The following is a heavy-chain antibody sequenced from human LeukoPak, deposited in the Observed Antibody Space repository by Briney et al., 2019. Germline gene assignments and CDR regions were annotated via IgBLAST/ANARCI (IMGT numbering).Heavy chain of an antibody. Sequence: GASVKVSCKASGYTFTSYYMHWVRQAPGQGLEWMGVINPSIGFTTYAQKFQGRVTMTRDMSTTTVYTELSSLRSGDTAVYYCARVDADASTETTNYFDYWGQGTLVAVSS. D-gene: IGHD4-11*01. V-gene: IGHV1-46*01. CDR1: GYTFTSYY. J-gene: IGHJ4*02. CDR2: INPSIGFT. CDR3: ARVDADASTETTNYFDY.